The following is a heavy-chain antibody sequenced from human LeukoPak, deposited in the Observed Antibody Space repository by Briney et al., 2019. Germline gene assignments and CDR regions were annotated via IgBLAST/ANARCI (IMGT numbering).Heavy chain of an antibody. CDR2: INPSGSST. Sequence: GASVKVSCKASGYSFTSHYMHWVRQAPGQGLEWLGLINPSGSSTLYAQKFQGRVTMTRDMSTTTDYMELSSLRSEDTAVYYCAMRYCSSTSCYRGWYYYYYYMDVWGKGTTVTVSS. D-gene: IGHD2-2*01. CDR1: GYSFTSHY. V-gene: IGHV1-46*01. J-gene: IGHJ6*03. CDR3: AMRYCSSTSCYRGWYYYYYYMDV.